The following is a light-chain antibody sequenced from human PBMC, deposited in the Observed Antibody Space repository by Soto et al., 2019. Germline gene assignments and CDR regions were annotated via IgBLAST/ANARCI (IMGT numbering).Light chain of an antibody. CDR2: DAS. CDR1: QTISTW. CDR3: QQYTNTNNPWM. J-gene: IGKJ1*01. V-gene: IGKV1-5*01. Sequence: IQVNQSPPTLSDSIGDRVTITCRASQTISTWMAWYQQKPGKAPKLLVYDASTLQSGVATRFSGSGSGTEFTLIISGLQPEDSATYYCQQYTNTNNPWMFGQGTKVDIK.